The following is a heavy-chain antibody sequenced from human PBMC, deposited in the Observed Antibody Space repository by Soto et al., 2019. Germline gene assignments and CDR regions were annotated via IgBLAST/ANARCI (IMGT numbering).Heavy chain of an antibody. CDR1: GYTCTSYD. V-gene: IGHV1-8*01. CDR2: MNPNSGNT. J-gene: IGHJ6*02. CDR3: AREKTSFGMDV. Sequence: QVQLVQSGAEVKKPGASVKVSCKASGYTCTSYDINWVRQATGQGLEWMGWMNPNSGNTGDAQKFQGRVTMTRNTSISTAYMELSSMRSEVTAVYYCAREKTSFGMDVWGQGTTVTVSS.